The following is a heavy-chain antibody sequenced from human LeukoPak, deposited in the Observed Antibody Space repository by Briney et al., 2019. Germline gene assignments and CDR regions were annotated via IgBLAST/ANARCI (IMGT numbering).Heavy chain of an antibody. CDR3: ARRPINCIIANCYVDY. Sequence: GASVKVSCKASGYTFTSYYMHWVRQAPGQGLEWMGWMNPNSGDTSYAREFQDRVTMTRDTSLNTAYMELSRLRSDDTAVYFCARRPINCIIANCYVDYWGQGTLVTVSS. J-gene: IGHJ4*02. V-gene: IGHV1-2*02. CDR2: MNPNSGDT. D-gene: IGHD3-3*02. CDR1: GYTFTSYY.